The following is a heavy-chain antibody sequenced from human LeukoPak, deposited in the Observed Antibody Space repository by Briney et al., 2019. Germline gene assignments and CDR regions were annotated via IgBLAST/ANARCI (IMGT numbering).Heavy chain of an antibody. CDR1: GGSISSYY. Sequence: PSETLSLTCSVSGGSISSYYWSWIRQPLGKGLEWIGYSDYSGRINYNPSLKSRVTISVDTSKNQFSLNLSSVTAADTAVYYCAREGASSWYSDYWGQGTLVTVSS. J-gene: IGHJ4*02. V-gene: IGHV4-59*12. D-gene: IGHD6-13*01. CDR2: SDYSGRI. CDR3: AREGASSWYSDY.